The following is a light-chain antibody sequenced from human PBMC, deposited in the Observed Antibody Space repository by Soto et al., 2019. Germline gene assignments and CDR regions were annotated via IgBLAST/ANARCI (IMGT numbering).Light chain of an antibody. J-gene: IGKJ2*01. CDR3: QYYGSSPPTT. V-gene: IGKV3D-11*01. CDR1: QDLSAF. CDR2: GAS. Sequence: EIVLTQSPATLSLSPGERATLSCRASQDLSAFLVWIQQKPGPAPRLLSYGASDRATGIPARFSGCGPGTDFTLTISSLEPEDFAVYYCQYYGSSPPTTFGQGTKLEIK.